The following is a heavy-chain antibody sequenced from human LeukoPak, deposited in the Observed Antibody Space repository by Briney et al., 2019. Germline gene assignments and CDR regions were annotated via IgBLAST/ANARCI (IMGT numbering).Heavy chain of an antibody. J-gene: IGHJ6*04. V-gene: IGHV6-1*01. CDR1: GDSVSNNIAA. CDR2: TYYRSKWYN. D-gene: IGHD6-13*01. Sequence: SQNLSLTCVISGDSVSNNIAAWNWIRQSPSRGLEWLGRTYYRSKWYNDYAVSVESRITIHPDTSKNQFSLQLNSVTPEDTAVYYCARDVTAGAGAVGMAVWGKGTAVTVSS. CDR3: ARDVTAGAGAVGMAV.